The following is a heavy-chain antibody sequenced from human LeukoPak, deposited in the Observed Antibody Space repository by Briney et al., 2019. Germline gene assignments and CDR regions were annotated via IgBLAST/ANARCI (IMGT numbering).Heavy chain of an antibody. CDR2: INPNSGGT. V-gene: IGHV1-2*02. D-gene: IGHD4-17*01. CDR3: ARAGPEADDYGDYRYYYYMDV. J-gene: IGHJ6*03. CDR1: GYTFTGYY. Sequence: ASVKVSCKASGYTFTGYYMHWVRQAPGQGLEWMGWINPNSGGTNYAQKFQGRVTMTRDTSISTAYMELSRLRSEDTAMYFCARAGPEADDYGDYRYYYYMDVWGKGTTVSISS.